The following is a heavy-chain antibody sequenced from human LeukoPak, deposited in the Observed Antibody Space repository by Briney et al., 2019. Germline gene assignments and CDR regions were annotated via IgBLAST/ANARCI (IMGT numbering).Heavy chain of an antibody. Sequence: SETLSLTCSVSGYSISSAYYWGWIRQPPGKGLEWIGTMYHSGSTNYNPSLKSRVTISVDTSKNQFSLKLSSVTAADTAVYYCARHGSTMVRGVTYPFDYWGQGTLVTVSS. CDR2: MYHSGST. D-gene: IGHD3-10*01. V-gene: IGHV4-38-2*02. J-gene: IGHJ4*02. CDR3: ARHGSTMVRGVTYPFDY. CDR1: GYSISSAYY.